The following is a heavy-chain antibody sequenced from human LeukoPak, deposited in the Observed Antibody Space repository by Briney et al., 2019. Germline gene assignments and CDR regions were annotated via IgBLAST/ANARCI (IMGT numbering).Heavy chain of an antibody. Sequence: ASVKVSCKASGYTFTGYYMHWVRQAPGQGLEWMGWINPNSGGTNYAQKFQGRVTMTRDTSISTAYMELSRLRSDDTAVYYCARGWEIFLPGGNWFDPWGQGTLVTVSS. V-gene: IGHV1-2*02. D-gene: IGHD3-9*01. CDR1: GYTFTGYY. CDR2: INPNSGGT. J-gene: IGHJ5*02. CDR3: ARGWEIFLPGGNWFDP.